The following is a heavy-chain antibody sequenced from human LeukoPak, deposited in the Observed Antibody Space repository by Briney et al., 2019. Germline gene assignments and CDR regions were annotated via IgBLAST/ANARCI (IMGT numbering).Heavy chain of an antibody. CDR1: GYTFTSYD. CDR2: IIPIFGTA. CDR3: ARLFWNHAFDI. V-gene: IGHV1-69*13. Sequence: GASVKVSCKASGYTFTSYDINWVRQATGQGLEWMGGIIPIFGTANYAQKFQGRVTITADESMSTAYMELSSLRSEDTAVYYCARLFWNHAFDIWGQGTMVTVSS. J-gene: IGHJ3*02. D-gene: IGHD3-3*01.